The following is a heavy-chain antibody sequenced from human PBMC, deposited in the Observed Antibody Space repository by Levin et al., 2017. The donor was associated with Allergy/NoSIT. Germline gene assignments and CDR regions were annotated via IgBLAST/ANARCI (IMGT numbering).Heavy chain of an antibody. D-gene: IGHD6-13*01. CDR3: ARQQLTGTDAFDI. Sequence: GSLRLSCTVSGGSISTYYWSWLRQPPGKGLEFIAYISHSGSTNYNPSLKSRVTISVDTSKNQFSLKLSSVTAADTAVYYCARQQLTGTDAFDIWGQGAMVTVSS. CDR1: GGSISTYY. V-gene: IGHV4-59*01. CDR2: ISHSGST. J-gene: IGHJ3*02.